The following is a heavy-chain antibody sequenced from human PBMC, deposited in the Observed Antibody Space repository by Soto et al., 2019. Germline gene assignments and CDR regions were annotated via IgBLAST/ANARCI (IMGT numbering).Heavy chain of an antibody. CDR3: ARGGRFLEWLSDAFDI. Sequence: VGSLRLSCAASGFTFSSYSMNWVRQAPGKGLEWVSSISSSSSYIYYADSVKGRFTISRDNAKNSLYLQMNSLRAEDTAVYYCARGGRFLEWLSDAFDIWGQGTMVTVSS. CDR2: ISSSSSYI. CDR1: GFTFSSYS. V-gene: IGHV3-21*01. D-gene: IGHD3-3*01. J-gene: IGHJ3*02.